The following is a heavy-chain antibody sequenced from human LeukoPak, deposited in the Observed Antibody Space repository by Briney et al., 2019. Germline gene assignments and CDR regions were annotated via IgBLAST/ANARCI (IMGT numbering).Heavy chain of an antibody. V-gene: IGHV4-30-4*01. CDR3: ARSPLVGFLEWLPNWFDP. Sequence: SQTLSLTCTVSGGSISSGDYYWSWIRQPPGKGLEWIGYIYYSGSTYYNPSLKSRVTISVDTSENQFSLKLSSVTAADTAVYYCARSPLVGFLEWLPNWFDPWGQGTLVTVSS. J-gene: IGHJ5*02. CDR1: GGSISSGDYY. CDR2: IYYSGST. D-gene: IGHD3-3*02.